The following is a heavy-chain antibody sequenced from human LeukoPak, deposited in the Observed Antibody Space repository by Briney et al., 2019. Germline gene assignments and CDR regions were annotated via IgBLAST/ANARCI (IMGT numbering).Heavy chain of an antibody. J-gene: IGHJ4*02. V-gene: IGHV3-74*01. CDR3: VSFYETY. CDR1: GNYW. D-gene: IGHD2-2*01. CDR2: ISSDGSWT. Sequence: PGGSLRLSCAASGNYWMHWVRQAPGKGLVWVSHISSDGSWTGYADSVKGRFTISKDNAKNTVYLQMNNLRAEDTAVYYCVSFYETYWGRGTLVTVSS.